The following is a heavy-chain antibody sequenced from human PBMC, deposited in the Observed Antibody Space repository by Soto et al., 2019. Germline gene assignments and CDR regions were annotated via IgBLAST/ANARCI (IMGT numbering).Heavy chain of an antibody. CDR1: GGSITNYL. V-gene: IGHV4-59*01. J-gene: IGHJ5*02. CDR3: ARVYGSGSLTNWFDP. CDR2: IYYSGTT. D-gene: IGHD3-10*01. Sequence: QVQLQESGPGLVKPSETLSLTCTVSGGSITNYLWSWIRQSQGQGLGWIGYIYYSGTTNYNPTLISRGPISVDTSKNPCSLNLTSVTAADTAVYYCARVYGSGSLTNWFDPWGRGTLVTVSS.